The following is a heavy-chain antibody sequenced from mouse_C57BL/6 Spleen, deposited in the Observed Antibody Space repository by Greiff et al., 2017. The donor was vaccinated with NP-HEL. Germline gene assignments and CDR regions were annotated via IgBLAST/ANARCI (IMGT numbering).Heavy chain of an antibody. CDR2: INPYNGDT. CDR3: ARRPGSSHWYFDV. Sequence: VQLQQSGPELVKPGDSVKISCKASGYSFTGYFMNWVMQSHGKSLEWIGRINPYNGDTFYNQKFKGKATLTVDKSSSTAHMELRSLTSEDSAVYYCARRPGSSHWYFDVWGTGTTVTVSS. V-gene: IGHV1-20*01. D-gene: IGHD1-1*01. J-gene: IGHJ1*03. CDR1: GYSFTGYF.